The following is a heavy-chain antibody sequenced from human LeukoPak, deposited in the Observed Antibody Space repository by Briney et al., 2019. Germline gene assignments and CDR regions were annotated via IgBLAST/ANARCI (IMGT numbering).Heavy chain of an antibody. Sequence: PGRSLRLSCAASGFTFSSYVMHWVRQAPGKGLEWVAIISYDGSNEYYADSVKGRFTISRDNSKNTLYLQMNSLRAADTAVYYCARATTYYYDSSGYPTIWGQGTLVTVSS. V-gene: IGHV3-30*04. CDR3: ARATTYYYDSSGYPTI. D-gene: IGHD3-22*01. J-gene: IGHJ4*02. CDR2: ISYDGSNE. CDR1: GFTFSSYV.